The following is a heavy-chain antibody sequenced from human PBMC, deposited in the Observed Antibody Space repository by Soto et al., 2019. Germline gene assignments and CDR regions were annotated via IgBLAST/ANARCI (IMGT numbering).Heavy chain of an antibody. D-gene: IGHD3-10*01. V-gene: IGHV3-23*01. J-gene: IGHJ4*02. CDR3: AKRFRGVLLNPEVD. CDR2: ISGSGGYT. CDR1: GLTFSSYA. Sequence: EVQLLESGGDLVQPGGSLRLSCAASGLTFSSYAMSWVRQAPGKGLEWVSVISGSGGYTDYADSVKGRFTISTDNSKNTLYLQKNSLRAEDTALYYGAKRFRGVLLNPEVDWGQGTLVTFSS.